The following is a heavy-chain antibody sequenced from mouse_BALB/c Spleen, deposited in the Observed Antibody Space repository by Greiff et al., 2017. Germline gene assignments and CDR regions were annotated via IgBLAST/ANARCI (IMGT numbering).Heavy chain of an antibody. D-gene: IGHD1-3*01. CDR1: GYSITSGYY. CDR3: AREDNHWYFDV. V-gene: IGHV3-6*02. CDR2: ISYDGSN. J-gene: IGHJ1*01. Sequence: DVKLVESGPGLVKPSQSLSLTCSVTGYSITSGYYWNWIRQFPGNKLEWMGYISYDGSNNYNPSLKNRISITRDTSKNQFFLKLNSVTTEDTATYYCAREDNHWYFDVWGAGTTVTVSS.